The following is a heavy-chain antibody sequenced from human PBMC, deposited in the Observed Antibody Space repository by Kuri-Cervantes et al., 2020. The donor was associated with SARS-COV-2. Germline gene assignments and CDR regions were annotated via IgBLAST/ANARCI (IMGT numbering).Heavy chain of an antibody. Sequence: GGSLRLSCAASGFTFSGHYMDWVRQAPGKGLEWVGRTRNKANSYTTEYAASVKGRFTISRDDSKNSLYLQMNSLKTEDTAVYYCARLELRYYDILTGQYYYYGMDVWGQGTMVTVSS. J-gene: IGHJ6*02. CDR3: ARLELRYYDILTGQYYYYGMDV. D-gene: IGHD3-9*01. V-gene: IGHV3-72*01. CDR2: TRNKANSYTT. CDR1: GFTFSGHY.